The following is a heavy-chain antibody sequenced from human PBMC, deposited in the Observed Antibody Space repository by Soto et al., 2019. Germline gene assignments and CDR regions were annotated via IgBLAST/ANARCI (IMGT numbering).Heavy chain of an antibody. D-gene: IGHD2-15*01. J-gene: IGHJ6*02. CDR3: ARYLCSGGSCSWVYYSYGMDV. V-gene: IGHV1-69*12. Sequence: QVQLVQSGAEVKKPGSSVKVSCKASGGTFSSYAISWVRQAPGQGLEWMGGIIPIFGTANYAQKFQGRVTITADESTSTASMELSSLRSEDTAVYYCARYLCSGGSCSWVYYSYGMDVWGQGTTVTVSS. CDR2: IIPIFGTA. CDR1: GGTFSSYA.